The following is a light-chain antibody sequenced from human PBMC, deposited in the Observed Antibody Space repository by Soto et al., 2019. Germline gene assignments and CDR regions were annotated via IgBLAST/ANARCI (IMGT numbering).Light chain of an antibody. CDR3: SSYTSDTTVL. V-gene: IGLV2-14*01. CDR1: TGDVGAYDY. Sequence: QSALTQPTSVSGSPGQSITISCPGTTGDVGAYDYVSWYQQHPGKVPKLIIYEVANRPSGVSNRFSGSKSGNTASLTISGLRVEDEAHYYCSSYTSDTTVLFGGGTKLTVL. J-gene: IGLJ2*01. CDR2: EVA.